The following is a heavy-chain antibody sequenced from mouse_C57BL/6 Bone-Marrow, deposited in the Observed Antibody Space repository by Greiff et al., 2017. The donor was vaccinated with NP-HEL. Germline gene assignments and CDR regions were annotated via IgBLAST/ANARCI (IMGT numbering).Heavy chain of an antibody. V-gene: IGHV1-5*01. D-gene: IGHD2-1*01. CDR3: YGNSHYFDY. J-gene: IGHJ2*01. Sequence: WVQQRPGQGLEWIGAIYPGNSDTSYNQKFKGKAKLTAVTSASTAYMELSSLTNEDSAVYYCYGNSHYFDYWGQGTTLTVSS. CDR2: IYPGNSDT.